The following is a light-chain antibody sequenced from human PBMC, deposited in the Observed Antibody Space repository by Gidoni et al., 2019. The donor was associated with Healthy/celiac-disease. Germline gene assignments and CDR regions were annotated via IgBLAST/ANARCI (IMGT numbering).Light chain of an antibody. J-gene: IGKJ3*01. V-gene: IGKV2-28*01. CDR3: MQALQPLT. CDR1: QSLLHSNGYNY. CDR2: LGS. Sequence: DIVMTQSPLSLPVTPGEPASISCRSSQSLLHSNGYNYLDWYLQKPGQSPPLLIYLGSNRSSGVPDMFSGSGSGTDFTLKISRVEAEDVGVYYCMQALQPLTFGPGTKVDIK.